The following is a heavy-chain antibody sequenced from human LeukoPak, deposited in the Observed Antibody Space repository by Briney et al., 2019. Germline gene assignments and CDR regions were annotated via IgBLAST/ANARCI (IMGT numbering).Heavy chain of an antibody. CDR1: GGSFSGYY. V-gene: IGHV4-34*01. CDR2: INHSGST. J-gene: IGHJ5*02. D-gene: IGHD2-2*01. CDR3: ARVGVPAP. Sequence: SETLSLTCAVYGGSFSGYYWSWIRQPPGMGLEWIGEINHSGSTNYNPSLKSRVTISVDTSKNQFSLKLSSVTAADTAVYYCARVGVPAPWGQGTLVTVSS.